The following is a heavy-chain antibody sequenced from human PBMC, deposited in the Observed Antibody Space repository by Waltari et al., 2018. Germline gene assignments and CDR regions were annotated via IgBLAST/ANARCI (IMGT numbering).Heavy chain of an antibody. CDR3: ARGLNYDFWSGYYTGGGNFDY. J-gene: IGHJ4*02. CDR2: INHSGST. Sequence: QVQLQQWGAGLLKPSETLSLTCAVYGGSFSGYYWRWIRTPPGKGLEWMGEINHSGSTNYNPSLKSRVTISVDTSKNQFSLKLSSVTAADTAVYYCARGLNYDFWSGYYTGGGNFDYWGQGTLVTVSS. CDR1: GGSFSGYY. V-gene: IGHV4-34*01. D-gene: IGHD3-3*01.